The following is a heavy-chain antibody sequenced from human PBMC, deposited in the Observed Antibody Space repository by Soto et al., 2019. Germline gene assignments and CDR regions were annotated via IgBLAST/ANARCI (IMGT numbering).Heavy chain of an antibody. D-gene: IGHD6-19*01. CDR1: GFTFSTYW. CDR2: INTDGRST. CDR3: TRGPYYSSVDY. Sequence: EVQLVESGGGLVQPGGSLRLSCAASGFTFSTYWMHWVRQAPGKGLVWVSRINTDGRSTNYADSVKGRFTISRDNAKNTLYLQMNSLRAEDTAVYYCTRGPYYSSVDYWGQGTLVTVSS. V-gene: IGHV3-74*01. J-gene: IGHJ4*02.